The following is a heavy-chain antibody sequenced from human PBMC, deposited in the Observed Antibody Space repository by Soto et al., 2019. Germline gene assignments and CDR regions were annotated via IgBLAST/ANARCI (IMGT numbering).Heavy chain of an antibody. V-gene: IGHV4-59*01. Sequence: QVQLQESGPGLVRPSETLSLTCSVSGGSISYYQWNWIRQSPGKGLEWNGYIYYSGRTNYNPSLKSRVTISLDPSTKQFALRLRSVTAADTAVYYCARMRGLGELSPYVAYWGQGTRVTVSS. J-gene: IGHJ4*02. CDR3: ARMRGLGELSPYVAY. D-gene: IGHD3-16*02. CDR2: IYYSGRT. CDR1: GGSISYYQ.